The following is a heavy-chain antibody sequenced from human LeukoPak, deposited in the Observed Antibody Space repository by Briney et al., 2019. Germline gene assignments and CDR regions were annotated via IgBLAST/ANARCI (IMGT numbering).Heavy chain of an antibody. CDR1: GGSISSYY. D-gene: IGHD3-3*01. CDR3: ARVSSITIFGVVIPNWFDP. V-gene: IGHV4-59*01. Sequence: SETLSLTCTVPGGSISSYYWSWIRQPPGKGLEWIGYIYYSGSTNYNPSLKSRVTISVDTSKNQFSLKLSSVTAADTAVYYCARVSSITIFGVVIPNWFDPWGQGTLVTVSS. CDR2: IYYSGST. J-gene: IGHJ5*02.